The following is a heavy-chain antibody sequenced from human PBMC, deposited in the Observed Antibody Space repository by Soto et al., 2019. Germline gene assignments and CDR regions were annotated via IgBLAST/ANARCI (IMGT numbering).Heavy chain of an antibody. CDR3: ARRQKSAPTVHWFFDL. D-gene: IGHD6-6*01. V-gene: IGHV4-31*03. J-gene: IGHJ2*01. CDR2: IYSIGTT. CDR1: GDSILSGGYY. Sequence: QVQLQESGPGLVKPSETLSLKSSVSGDSILSGGYYWTWIRQHPGKGLEWIGYIYSIGTTFYNPSLKSRVSISVDVSKNLFSLTLTSATAADTAVYYCARRQKSAPTVHWFFDLWGRGTLVTVSS.